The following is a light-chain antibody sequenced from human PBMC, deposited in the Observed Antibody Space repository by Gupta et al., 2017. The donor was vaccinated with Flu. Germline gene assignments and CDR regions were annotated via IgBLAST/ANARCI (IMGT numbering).Light chain of an antibody. CDR3: QQYYSFPSVT. V-gene: IGKV1D-8*01. J-gene: IGKJ4*01. CDR1: QGISIY. CDR2: AAS. Sequence: VIWMTQSPSLLSASTGDRVTISCRMSQGISIYLAWYQQKPGKAPELLIYAASTLQSGVPSRFSGSGSGTDFTLTISCLQSEDFATYYCQQYYSFPSVTFGGGTKVEIK.